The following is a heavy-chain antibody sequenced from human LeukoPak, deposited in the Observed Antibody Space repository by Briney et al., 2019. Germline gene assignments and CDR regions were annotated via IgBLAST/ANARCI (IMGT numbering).Heavy chain of an antibody. Sequence: GGSLRLSCAASGFTFSSYGMHWVRQAPGKGLEWVAVISYDGSNKYYADSVKGRFTISRDNSKNTLYLQMNSLRAEDTAVYYCAKDLVGAIMGVDYWGQGTLVTVSS. J-gene: IGHJ4*02. CDR3: AKDLVGAIMGVDY. V-gene: IGHV3-30*18. CDR2: ISYDGSNK. D-gene: IGHD1-26*01. CDR1: GFTFSSYG.